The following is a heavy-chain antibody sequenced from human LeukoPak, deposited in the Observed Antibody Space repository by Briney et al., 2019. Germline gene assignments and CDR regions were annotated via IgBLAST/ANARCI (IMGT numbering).Heavy chain of an antibody. CDR1: GFTFSSYS. Sequence: GGSLRLSCAASGFTFSSYSMNWVRQAPGKGLEWVSSISSSSSYIYYADSVKGRFTISRDNSKNTLYLQMNSLRAEDTAVYYCAREAKVWRFGESKGPFDYWGQGTLVTVSS. CDR2: ISSSSSYI. CDR3: AREAKVWRFGESKGPFDY. J-gene: IGHJ4*02. D-gene: IGHD3-10*01. V-gene: IGHV3-21*04.